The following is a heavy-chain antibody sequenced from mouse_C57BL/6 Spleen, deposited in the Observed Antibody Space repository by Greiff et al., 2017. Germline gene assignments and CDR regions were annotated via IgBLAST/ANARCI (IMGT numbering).Heavy chain of an antibody. CDR3: ARSGRYDSGRFAY. CDR1: GYTFTNYW. V-gene: IGHV1-63*01. CDR2: IYPGGGYT. D-gene: IGHD2-4*01. Sequence: VKLQESGAELVRPGTSVKMSCKASGYTFTNYWIGWAKQRPGHGLEWIGDIYPGGGYTNYNEKFKGKATLTADKSSSTAYMQFSSLTSEDSAIYYCARSGRYDSGRFAYWGQGTLVTVSA. J-gene: IGHJ3*01.